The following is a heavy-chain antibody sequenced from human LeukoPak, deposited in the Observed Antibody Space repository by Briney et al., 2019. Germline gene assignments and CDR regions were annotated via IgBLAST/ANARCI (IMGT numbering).Heavy chain of an antibody. CDR3: ARERRYCGGIRCRGDNWFDP. CDR2: IFTYNGNT. D-gene: IGHD2-21*01. V-gene: IGHV1-18*01. J-gene: IGHJ5*02. Sequence: EASVKVSFKASGYTFTTYGIGGGGRAPGKGLGGRGWIFTYNGNTDYAQKFQGRVTMTTNTSTSTAYMELRGLRSDDTAVYYCARERRYCGGIRCRGDNWFDPWGQGTLVTVSS. CDR1: GYTFTTYG.